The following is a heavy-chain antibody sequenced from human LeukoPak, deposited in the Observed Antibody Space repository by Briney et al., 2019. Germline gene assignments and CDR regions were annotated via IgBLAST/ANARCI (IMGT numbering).Heavy chain of an antibody. D-gene: IGHD3-10*01. Sequence: GGSLRLSCAASGFPFTTYAMSWVRQAPGKGLEWVSGSSGPSARTYYADSVKDRFTISRDISKNILYLQMNSLRVDDAAVYFCAKGSCFFLDFYYWGQGALVTVSS. CDR2: SSGPSART. CDR1: GFPFTTYA. CDR3: AKGSCFFLDFYY. J-gene: IGHJ4*02. V-gene: IGHV3-23*01.